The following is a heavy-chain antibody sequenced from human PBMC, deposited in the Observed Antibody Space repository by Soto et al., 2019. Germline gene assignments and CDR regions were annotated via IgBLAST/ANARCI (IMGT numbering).Heavy chain of an antibody. CDR1: GGTFSSYA. V-gene: IGHV1-69*01. CDR2: IIPIFGTA. Sequence: QVQLVQSGAEVKKPGSSVKVSCTASGGTFSSYAISWVRQAPGQGLEWMGGIIPIFGTANYAQKFQGRVTITADESTSTAYMELSSLRSEDTAVYYCARVKLLGYCSGGSCYPGGWFDPWGQGTLVTVSS. CDR3: ARVKLLGYCSGGSCYPGGWFDP. J-gene: IGHJ5*02. D-gene: IGHD2-15*01.